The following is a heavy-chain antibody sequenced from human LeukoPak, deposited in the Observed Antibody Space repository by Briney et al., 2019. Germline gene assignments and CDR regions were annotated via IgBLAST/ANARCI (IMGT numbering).Heavy chain of an antibody. V-gene: IGHV4-59*01. CDR3: ARAPPGWGIAAAGLDY. D-gene: IGHD6-13*01. CDR1: GGSISSYY. J-gene: IGHJ4*02. Sequence: SETLSLTCTVSGGSISSYYWSWIRQPPGKGLEWIGYIYYSGSTNYNPPLKSRVTISVDTSKNQFSLKLSSVTAADTAVYYCARAPPGWGIAAAGLDYWGQGTLVTVSS. CDR2: IYYSGST.